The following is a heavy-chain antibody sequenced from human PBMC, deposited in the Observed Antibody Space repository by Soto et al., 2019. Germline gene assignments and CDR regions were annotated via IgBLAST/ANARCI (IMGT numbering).Heavy chain of an antibody. J-gene: IGHJ5*02. CDR3: ARDRGYDFWSGRSWFDP. V-gene: IGHV4-4*02. CDR2: IYHSGST. D-gene: IGHD3-3*01. CDR1: GGSISSSNW. Sequence: SETLSLTCAVSGGSISSSNWWSWVRQPPGKGLEWIGEIYHSGSTNYNPSLKSRVTTSVDKSKNQFSLKLSSVTAADTAVYYCARDRGYDFWSGRSWFDPWGQGTLVTVSS.